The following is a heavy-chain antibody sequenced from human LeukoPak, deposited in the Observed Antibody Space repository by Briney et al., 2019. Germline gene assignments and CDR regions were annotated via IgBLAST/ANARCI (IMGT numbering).Heavy chain of an antibody. D-gene: IGHD2-2*01. CDR1: GFTFSSYG. CDR2: IWYDGSNK. CDR3: ARAGNIVVVNGMDV. Sequence: GGSLRLSCAASGFTFSSYGMHWVRQAPGKGLEWVAVIWYDGSNKYYADSVKGRFTISRDNSKNTLYLQMNSLRAEDTAVYYCARAGNIVVVNGMDVWGQGTTVTVSS. V-gene: IGHV3-33*01. J-gene: IGHJ6*02.